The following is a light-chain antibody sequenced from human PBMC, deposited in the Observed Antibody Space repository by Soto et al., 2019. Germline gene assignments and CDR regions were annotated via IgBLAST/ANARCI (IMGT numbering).Light chain of an antibody. J-gene: IGKJ4*01. CDR3: QQTRSFPLT. V-gene: IGKV1-16*01. Sequence: DIQMTQSPSSLSASIGDRVTITCRASQGINNFLAWYQQKPGRAPKLLIYSASSLQSGAPSRFTGSGSGTDFTLTITSLQPDDAAVYYCQQTRSFPLTFGGGTKVEI. CDR1: QGINNF. CDR2: SAS.